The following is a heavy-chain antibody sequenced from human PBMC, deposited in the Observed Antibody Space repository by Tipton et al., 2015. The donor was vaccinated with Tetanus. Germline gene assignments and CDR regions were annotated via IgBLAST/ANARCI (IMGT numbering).Heavy chain of an antibody. D-gene: IGHD2-15*01. CDR1: GFTFNTYG. CDR3: ARELDCSGGGCYSYGLDV. CDR2: LWFDGGDE. J-gene: IGHJ6*02. Sequence: SLRLSCAASGFTFNTYGMNWVRQAPGKGLEWVAVLWFDGGDEYYADSVKGRFTISRDNSKNTVYLQMNSLRAEDTAVYYCARELDCSGGGCYSYGLDVWGQGTTVTVSS. V-gene: IGHV3-33*01.